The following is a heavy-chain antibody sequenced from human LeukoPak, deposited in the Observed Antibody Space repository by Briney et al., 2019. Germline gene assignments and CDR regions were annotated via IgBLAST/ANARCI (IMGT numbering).Heavy chain of an antibody. Sequence: GGSLRVSCAASGFTFSDYYMSWIRQAPGKGLEWVSYISSSGSTIYYADSVKGRFTISRDNAKSSLYLQMNSLRAEDTAVYYCARRYSSSWYSDYWGQGTLVTVSS. CDR1: GFTFSDYY. CDR2: ISSSGSTI. CDR3: ARRYSSSWYSDY. J-gene: IGHJ4*02. D-gene: IGHD6-13*01. V-gene: IGHV3-11*01.